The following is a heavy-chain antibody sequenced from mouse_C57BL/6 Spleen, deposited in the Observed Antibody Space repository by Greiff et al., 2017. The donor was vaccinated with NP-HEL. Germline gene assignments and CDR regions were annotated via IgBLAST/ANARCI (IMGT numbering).Heavy chain of an antibody. CDR2: IRNKANNHAT. CDR3: THPFYYGSSDWYFDV. V-gene: IGHV6-6*01. CDR1: GFTFSDAW. D-gene: IGHD1-1*01. Sequence: EVKLMESGGGLVQPGGSMKLSCAASGFTFSDAWMDWVRQSPEKGLEWVAEIRNKANNHATYYAESVKGRFTISRDDSKSSVYLQMNSLRAEDTGIYYCTHPFYYGSSDWYFDVWGTGTTVTVSS. J-gene: IGHJ1*03.